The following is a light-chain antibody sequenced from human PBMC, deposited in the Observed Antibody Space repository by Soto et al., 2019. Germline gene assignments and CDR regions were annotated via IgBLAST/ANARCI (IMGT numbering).Light chain of an antibody. CDR3: QQYNNSPEYT. CDR1: QSVTSRY. CDR2: GAS. V-gene: IGKV3-20*01. Sequence: EIVLTQSPGTLSLSPGERATLSCKASQSVTSRYLAWYQQKPGQAPRLLIYGASSTATGIPDRFSGSGSGTDFTLTISRLEPEDVGVYFCQQYNNSPEYTFGQGTKLEIK. J-gene: IGKJ2*01.